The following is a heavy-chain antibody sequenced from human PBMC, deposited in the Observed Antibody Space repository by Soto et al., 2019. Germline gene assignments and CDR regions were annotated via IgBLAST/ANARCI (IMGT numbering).Heavy chain of an antibody. J-gene: IGHJ6*02. CDR2: INSDGSST. CDR3: ASPFEGV. CDR1: GFTVSSNY. V-gene: IGHV3-74*01. Sequence: GGSLRLSCAASGFTVSSNYMSWVRQAPGKGLVWVSRINSDGSSTSYADSVKGRFTISRDNAKNTLYLQMNSLRAEDTAVYYCASPFEGVWGQGTTVTVSS.